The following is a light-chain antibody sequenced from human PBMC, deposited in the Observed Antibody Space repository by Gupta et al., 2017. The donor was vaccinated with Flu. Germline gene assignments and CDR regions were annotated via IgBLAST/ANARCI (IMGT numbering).Light chain of an antibody. CDR1: QSVRSSY. CDR2: GAS. V-gene: IGKV3-20*01. CDR3: HQYGSSPRT. J-gene: IGKJ1*01. Sequence: EIVLTQSPGTLSLSPGERATLSCRASQSVRSSYLAWYQQKPGQAPRLLIYGASSRATGIPDRFSGSGSGTEFTLTISRLEPEDFAVYYCHQYGSSPRTFGQGTRVEIK.